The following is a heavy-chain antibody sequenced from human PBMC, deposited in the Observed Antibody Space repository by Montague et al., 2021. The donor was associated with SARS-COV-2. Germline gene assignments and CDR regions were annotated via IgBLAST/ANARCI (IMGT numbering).Heavy chain of an antibody. CDR3: VYRDYYYYYGMDV. CDR1: GGSISSSNW. J-gene: IGHJ6*02. Sequence: SETLSLTCAVSGGSISSSNWWSWGRQPPGKGLEWIGEIYHSGSTNYNPSLKSRVTISVDKSKNQFSLKLSSVTAADTAVYYCVYRDYYYYYGMDVWGQGTTVTVSS. CDR2: IYHSGST. V-gene: IGHV4-4*02. D-gene: IGHD5-12*01.